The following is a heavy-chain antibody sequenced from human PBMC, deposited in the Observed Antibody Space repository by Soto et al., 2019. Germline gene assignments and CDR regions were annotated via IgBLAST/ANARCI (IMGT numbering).Heavy chain of an antibody. CDR2: IKQDGSEK. Sequence: GGSLRLSCAASGFTFSSYWMSWVRQAPGKGLEWVANIKQDGSEKYYVDSVKGRFTISRDNAKNSLYLQMNSLRAEDTAVYYCARKEDDCTNGVCSYYYYGMDVWGQGTTVTVSS. CDR3: ARKEDDCTNGVCSYYYYGMDV. J-gene: IGHJ6*02. D-gene: IGHD2-8*01. V-gene: IGHV3-7*05. CDR1: GFTFSSYW.